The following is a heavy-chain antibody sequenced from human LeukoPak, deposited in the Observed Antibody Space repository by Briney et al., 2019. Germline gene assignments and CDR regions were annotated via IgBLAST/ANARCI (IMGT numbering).Heavy chain of an antibody. V-gene: IGHV3-11*04. Sequence: GGSLRLSCAASGFTFSDYYMSWIRQAPGKGLEWLSYISGSGSTIYYADSVKGRFTISRDNAKNSLYLQMNSLRAEDTAVYYCARDPRAWSGSAHAFDIWGQGTIVTVSS. CDR2: ISGSGSTI. D-gene: IGHD1-26*01. CDR1: GFTFSDYY. J-gene: IGHJ3*02. CDR3: ARDPRAWSGSAHAFDI.